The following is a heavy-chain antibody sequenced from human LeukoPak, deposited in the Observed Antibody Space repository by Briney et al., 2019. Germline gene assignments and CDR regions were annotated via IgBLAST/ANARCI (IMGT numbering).Heavy chain of an antibody. Sequence: ASVKVSCKAATYTFTRYGISWVRQAPGQGLEGMGWINPNSGGTNYAQKFQGRVTMTRDTSISTAYMELCRLRSDDTAVYYCARAPYYDFWSGYYLYWFDPWGQGTLVTVSS. V-gene: IGHV1-2*02. J-gene: IGHJ5*02. CDR2: INPNSGGT. CDR3: ARAPYYDFWSGYYLYWFDP. D-gene: IGHD3-3*01. CDR1: TYTFTRYG.